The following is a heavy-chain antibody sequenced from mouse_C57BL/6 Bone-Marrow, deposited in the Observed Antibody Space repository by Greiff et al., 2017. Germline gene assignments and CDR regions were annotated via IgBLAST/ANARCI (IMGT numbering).Heavy chain of an antibody. CDR3: TRVNDYDGVWDY. J-gene: IGHJ4*01. V-gene: IGHV5-9-1*02. CDR1: GFTFSSYA. CDR2: ISSGGDYI. D-gene: IGHD2-4*01. Sequence: EVQLVESGEGLVKPGGSLKLSCAASGFTFSSYAMSWVRQTPEKRLEWVAYISSGGDYIYYADTVKGRFTISRDNARNTLYLQMSSLKSEDTAMYYCTRVNDYDGVWDYWGQGTSVTVSS.